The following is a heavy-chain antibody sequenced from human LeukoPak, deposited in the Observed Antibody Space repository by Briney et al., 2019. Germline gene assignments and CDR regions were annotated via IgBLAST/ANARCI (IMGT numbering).Heavy chain of an antibody. CDR3: ARGYSSSSEPFDY. V-gene: IGHV4-59*13. Sequence: PSETLSLTCTVSGGSISNYYWSWIRQPPGKGLEWIGYIHYSGSTNYNPSLKSRVTISVDTSKNQFSLKLSSVTAADTAVYYCARGYSSSSEPFDYWGQGTLVTVSS. CDR2: IHYSGST. D-gene: IGHD6-6*01. CDR1: GGSISNYY. J-gene: IGHJ4*02.